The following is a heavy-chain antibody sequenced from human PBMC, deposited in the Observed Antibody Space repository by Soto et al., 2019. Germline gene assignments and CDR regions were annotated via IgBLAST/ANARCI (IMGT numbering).Heavy chain of an antibody. J-gene: IGHJ5*02. D-gene: IGHD3-22*01. CDR1: GYTFTSYY. Sequence: ASVKVSCKASGYTFTSYYMHWVRQAPGQGLEWMGIINPSGGSTSYAQKFQGRVTMTRDTSTSTVYMELSSLRSEDTALYYCARDALDYYDSSEFDPWGQGTLVTVS. CDR3: ARDALDYYDSSEFDP. V-gene: IGHV1-46*01. CDR2: INPSGGST.